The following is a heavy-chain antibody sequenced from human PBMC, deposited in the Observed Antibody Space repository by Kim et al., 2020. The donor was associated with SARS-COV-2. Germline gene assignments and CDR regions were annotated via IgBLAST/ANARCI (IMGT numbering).Heavy chain of an antibody. J-gene: IGHJ3*02. Sequence: SETLSLTCTVSGGSISSSSYYWGWIRQPPGKGLEWIGSIYYSGSTYYNPSLKSRVTISVDTSKNQFSLKLSSVTAADTAVYYCARMGDGFWSGYYSDAFDIWGQGTMVTVSS. CDR3: ARMGDGFWSGYYSDAFDI. V-gene: IGHV4-39*07. D-gene: IGHD3-3*01. CDR1: GGSISSSSYY. CDR2: IYYSGST.